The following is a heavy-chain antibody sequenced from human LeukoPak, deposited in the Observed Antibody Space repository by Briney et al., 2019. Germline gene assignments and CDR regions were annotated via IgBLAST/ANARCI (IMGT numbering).Heavy chain of an antibody. J-gene: IGHJ4*02. CDR2: INPSGGST. V-gene: IGHV1-46*01. CDR3: AREDIVATTFDY. Sequence: ASVKVSCKASGYTFTSYYMHWVRQAPGQGLEWMGIINPSGGSTSYAQKFQGRVTMTRDASTSTVYMELSSLRSEDTAVYYCAREDIVATTFDYWGQGTLVTVSS. CDR1: GYTFTSYY. D-gene: IGHD5-12*01.